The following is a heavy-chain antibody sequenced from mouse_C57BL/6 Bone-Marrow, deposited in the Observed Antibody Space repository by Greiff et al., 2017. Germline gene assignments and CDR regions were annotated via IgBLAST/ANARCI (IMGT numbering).Heavy chain of an antibody. J-gene: IGHJ1*03. CDR1: GYTFTSYW. Sequence: QVQLQQPGAELVKPGASVKLSCKASGYTFTSYWMHWVKQRPGQGLEWIGMIHPNSGSTNYNEKFKSKATLTVDKSSSTAYMQLSSLTSEDSAVYYCARGEVITTGIGYFEVWGTGTTVTVSA. D-gene: IGHD1-1*01. V-gene: IGHV1-64*01. CDR3: ARGEVITTGIGYFEV. CDR2: IHPNSGST.